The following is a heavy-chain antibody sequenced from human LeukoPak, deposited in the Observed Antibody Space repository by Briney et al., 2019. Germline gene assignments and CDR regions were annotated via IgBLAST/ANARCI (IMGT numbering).Heavy chain of an antibody. CDR3: ARGPLWFGELLPDY. J-gene: IGHJ4*02. Sequence: ASVKVSCKASGYTFTSYGISWVRQAPGQGPEWMGWISAYNGNTNYAQKLQGRVTMTTDTSTSTAYMELRSLRSDDTAVYYCARGPLWFGELLPDYWGQGTLVTVSS. CDR2: ISAYNGNT. V-gene: IGHV1-18*01. D-gene: IGHD3-10*01. CDR1: GYTFTSYG.